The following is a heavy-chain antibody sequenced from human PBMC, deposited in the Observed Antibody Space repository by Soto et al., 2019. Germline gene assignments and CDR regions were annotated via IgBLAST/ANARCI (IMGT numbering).Heavy chain of an antibody. CDR1: GFTFSSYA. V-gene: IGHV3-30-3*01. Sequence: QVQLVESGGGVVQPGRSLRLSCAASGFTFSSYAMHWVRQAPGKGLEWVAVISYDGSNEFYADSVKGRFTISRDNSKNSLSLQMNSLRAEDTAVYYWARGYTAAPRTSHCDYWGQGTLVTVSS. CDR3: ARGYTAAPRTSHCDY. J-gene: IGHJ4*02. D-gene: IGHD6-13*01. CDR2: ISYDGSNE.